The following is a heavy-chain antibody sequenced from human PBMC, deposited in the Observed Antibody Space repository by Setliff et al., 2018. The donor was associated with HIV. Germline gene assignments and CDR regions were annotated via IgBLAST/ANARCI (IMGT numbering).Heavy chain of an antibody. CDR2: ISGSGGST. D-gene: IGHD3-3*01. V-gene: IGHV3-23*01. J-gene: IGHJ5*02. CDR3: AKDYTTTFWEYNWFDL. Sequence: GGSLRLSCVASGFTVSSSYMSWVRQAPGKGLEWVSAISGSGGSTYYADSVKGRFTVSRDNSKDTLTLQMNDLRAEDTGLYYCAKDYTTTFWEYNWFDLWGQGTLVTVSS. CDR1: GFTVSSSY.